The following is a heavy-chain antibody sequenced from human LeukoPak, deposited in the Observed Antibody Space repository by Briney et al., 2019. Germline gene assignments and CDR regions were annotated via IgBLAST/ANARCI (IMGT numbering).Heavy chain of an antibody. CDR3: TKDFLIDPL. V-gene: IGHV3-48*03. CDR2: ISSSGSTM. D-gene: IGHD2/OR15-2a*01. CDR1: GFSFSSYE. J-gene: IGHJ4*02. Sequence: PGGSLRLSCAASGFSFSSYEMNWVRQAPGRGLEWVSYISSSGSTMYYAESVKGRFTISRDNAKNSLFLQMDSLRAEDTAVYYCTKDFLIDPLWGQGTLVTVSS.